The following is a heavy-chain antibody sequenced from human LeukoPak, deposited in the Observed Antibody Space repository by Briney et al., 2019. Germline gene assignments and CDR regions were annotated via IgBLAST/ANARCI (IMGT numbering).Heavy chain of an antibody. CDR1: GFTFSNYW. D-gene: IGHD3-22*01. Sequence: GGSLRLSCAASGFTFSNYWMSWVRQAPGKGLEWVAKIKQDGSEKYYVDSVKGRFTISRDNSKNTLYLQMNSLRAEDTAVYYCASSVGGYYYALDYWGQGTLVTVSS. CDR2: IKQDGSEK. CDR3: ASSVGGYYYALDY. V-gene: IGHV3-7*01. J-gene: IGHJ4*02.